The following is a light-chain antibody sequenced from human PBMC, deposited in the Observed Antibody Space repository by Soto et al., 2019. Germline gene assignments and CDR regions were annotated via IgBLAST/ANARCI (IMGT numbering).Light chain of an antibody. V-gene: IGKV3-20*01. CDR3: QRYGSSLYT. Sequence: PGERATLSGRASQSVSSSYLAWYQQKPGQAPRLLIYGTSSRATGIPDKFSGSGSGTDFTLTINRLEPEDSAVYYCQRYGSSLYTFGQGTKLEIK. CDR1: QSVSSSY. CDR2: GTS. J-gene: IGKJ2*01.